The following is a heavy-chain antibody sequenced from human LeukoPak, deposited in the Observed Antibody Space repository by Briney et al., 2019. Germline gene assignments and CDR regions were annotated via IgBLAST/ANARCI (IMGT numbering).Heavy chain of an antibody. CDR3: ARDPGGSCYCPPDY. CDR1: GYTLTELS. D-gene: IGHD2-15*01. V-gene: IGHV1-24*01. CDR2: FDPEDGET. J-gene: IGHJ4*02. Sequence: ASVKVSCKVSGYTLTELSMHWVRQAPGKGLEWMGGFDPEDGETSYAQKFQGRVTMTRDTSTSTVYMELSSLRSEDTAVYYCARDPGGSCYCPPDYWGQGTLVTVSS.